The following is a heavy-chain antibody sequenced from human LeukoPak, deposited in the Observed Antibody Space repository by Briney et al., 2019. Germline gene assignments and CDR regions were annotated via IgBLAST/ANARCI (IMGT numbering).Heavy chain of an antibody. CDR1: GFTFSSHW. CDR2: ISSSSSTI. CDR3: ASQTPDYYDSSGSAFDI. D-gene: IGHD3-22*01. Sequence: GGSLRLSCAASGFTFSSHWMHWVRQAPGKGLEWVSYISSSSSTIYYADSVKGRFTISRDNAKNSLYLQMNSLRAEDTAVYYCASQTPDYYDSSGSAFDIWGQGTMVTVSS. J-gene: IGHJ3*02. V-gene: IGHV3-48*04.